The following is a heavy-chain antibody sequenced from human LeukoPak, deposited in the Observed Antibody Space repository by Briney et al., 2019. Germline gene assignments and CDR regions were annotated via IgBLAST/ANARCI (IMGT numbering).Heavy chain of an antibody. V-gene: IGHV1-2*02. CDR1: GYTLTGYY. CDR2: IYPNSGGT. Sequence: ASVKVSCKASGYTLTGYYMHWVRQAPGQGLEWIGWIYPNSGGTNYAQKFQGRVTVTRDTSISTAYMQLSRLRSDDTAVYYCATGRGYSYGFDYWGQGTLVTVSS. D-gene: IGHD5-18*01. J-gene: IGHJ4*02. CDR3: ATGRGYSYGFDY.